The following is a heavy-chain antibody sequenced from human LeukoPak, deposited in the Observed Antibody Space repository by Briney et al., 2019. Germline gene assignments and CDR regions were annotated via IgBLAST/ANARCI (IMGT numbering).Heavy chain of an antibody. V-gene: IGHV3-30*03. D-gene: IGHD3-10*01. Sequence: GRSLRLSCAASGFTFSSYGMHWVRQAPGKGLEWVAVISYDGSNKYYADSVKGRFTISRDNSKNTLYLQMNSLRAGDTAVYYCARDPSNYYGSGPFDYWGQGTLVTVSS. CDR3: ARDPSNYYGSGPFDY. J-gene: IGHJ4*02. CDR1: GFTFSSYG. CDR2: ISYDGSNK.